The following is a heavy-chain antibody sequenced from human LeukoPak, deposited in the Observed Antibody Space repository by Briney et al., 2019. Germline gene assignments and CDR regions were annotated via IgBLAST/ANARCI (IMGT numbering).Heavy chain of an antibody. D-gene: IGHD5-24*01. V-gene: IGHV4-30-2*01. CDR2: IYHSGST. CDR3: ARDEEGGDGYNYSNWFDP. J-gene: IGHJ5*02. Sequence: SQTLSLTCTVSGGSTSSGGYYWSWIRQPPGKGLEWIGYIYHSGSTYYNPSLKSRVTISVDRSKNQFSLKLSSVTAADTAVYYCARDEEGGDGYNYSNWFDPWGQGTLVTVSS. CDR1: GGSTSSGGYY.